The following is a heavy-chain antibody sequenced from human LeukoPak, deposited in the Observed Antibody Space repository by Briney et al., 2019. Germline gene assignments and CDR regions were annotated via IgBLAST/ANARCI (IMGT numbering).Heavy chain of an antibody. J-gene: IGHJ4*02. CDR2: ISTNGGAK. D-gene: IGHD5-24*01. V-gene: IGHV3-11*01. CDR1: AFTFRDYY. Sequence: GGSLRLSCAASAFTFRDYYMSWIRQAPGKGLEWISYISTNGGAKYYADSVKGRFTISRDNTENSLFLQMDSLRAEDTAVYYCARDSSGRWLQQYSPFDYWGQGTLVTVSS. CDR3: ARDSSGRWLQQYSPFDY.